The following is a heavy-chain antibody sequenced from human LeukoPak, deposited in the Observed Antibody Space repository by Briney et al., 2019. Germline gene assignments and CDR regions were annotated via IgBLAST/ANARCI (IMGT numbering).Heavy chain of an antibody. Sequence: PSETLSLTCAVYGGSFSGYYWSWIRQPPGKGLEWIGEINHSGSTNYNPSLKSRVTISVDTSKNQFSLKLSSVTAADTAVYYCARDLDYYDRTYAYDVWGRGTMVTVSS. J-gene: IGHJ3*01. CDR3: ARDLDYYDRTYAYDV. CDR1: GGSFSGYY. D-gene: IGHD3-16*01. CDR2: INHSGST. V-gene: IGHV4-34*01.